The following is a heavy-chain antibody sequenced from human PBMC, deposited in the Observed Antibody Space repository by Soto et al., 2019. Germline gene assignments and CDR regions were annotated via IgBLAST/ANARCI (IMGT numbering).Heavy chain of an antibody. V-gene: IGHV1-3*01. CDR1: GFTFSDTL. D-gene: IGHD2-8*02. J-gene: IGHJ3*01. Sequence: QVQLVQSGAEVKKPGASVNISCQASGFTFSDTLINWVRQGPRQRLEWMGWINPANGNTRYSESFQGRVTISSLSSASTAYVALSDLTSEDTAVYYCARDILSVGPRANDAFDVWGQGTMITVSS. CDR3: ARDILSVGPRANDAFDV. CDR2: INPANGNT.